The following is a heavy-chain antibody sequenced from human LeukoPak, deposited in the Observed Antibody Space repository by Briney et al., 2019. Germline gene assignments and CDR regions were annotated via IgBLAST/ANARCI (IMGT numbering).Heavy chain of an antibody. CDR1: GGSISSSSYY. CDR2: IYYSGST. Sequence: SETLSLTCTVSGGSISSSSYYWGWIRQPPGKGLEWIGSIYYSGSTYYNPSLKSRVTISVDTSKNQFSLKLSSVTAADTAVYYCTPRGPYCSSTSCLGGWGQGTLVTVSS. J-gene: IGHJ4*02. CDR3: TPRGPYCSSTSCLGG. D-gene: IGHD2-2*01. V-gene: IGHV4-39*01.